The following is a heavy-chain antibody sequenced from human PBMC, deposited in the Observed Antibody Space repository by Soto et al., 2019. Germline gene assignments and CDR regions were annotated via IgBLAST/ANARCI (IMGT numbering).Heavy chain of an antibody. CDR1: SLG. V-gene: IGHV3-23*01. D-gene: IGHD3-10*01. CDR3: EEDRGGSGSGRAY. CDR2: ISGSGGRT. Sequence: SLGVSRVSKTPGKGLEWVSAISGSGGRTYYADSVKGRFTISRDNSKNTLYLQMNSLRAEDTAVFYCEEDRGGSGSGRAYRGRGTLVPRSP. J-gene: IGHJ4*02.